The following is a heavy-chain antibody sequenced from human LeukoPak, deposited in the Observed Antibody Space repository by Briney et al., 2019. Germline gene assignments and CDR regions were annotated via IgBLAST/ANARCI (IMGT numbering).Heavy chain of an antibody. D-gene: IGHD5-18*01. Sequence: PSETLSLTCTVSGGCISSSSAYCVWIRQPPGKGLEWIGSIYYSKNTYYNPSLKSRVTISADTSKNQFSLTLGSVSATDTAVYYRVSPRGFSYGYFDYWGQGTLVTVSS. CDR1: GGCISSSSAY. CDR3: VSPRGFSYGYFDY. J-gene: IGHJ4*02. V-gene: IGHV4-39*01. CDR2: IYYSKNT.